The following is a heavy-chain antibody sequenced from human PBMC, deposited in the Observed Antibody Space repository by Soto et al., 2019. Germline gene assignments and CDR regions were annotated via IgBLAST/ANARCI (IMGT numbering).Heavy chain of an antibody. Sequence: QVQLVQSGAEMKNPGASVKVSCKASGYIFSAYYMHWVRQVPGQGLEWMGWINPDSGVTNYAQKFQGWVTMTRDTSIRTVYMDLSRLKSDGTAVYYCARGETGVDDAFDIGGQGTMVTVSS. CDR2: INPDSGVT. J-gene: IGHJ3*02. D-gene: IGHD7-27*01. V-gene: IGHV1-2*04. CDR1: GYIFSAYY. CDR3: ARGETGVDDAFDI.